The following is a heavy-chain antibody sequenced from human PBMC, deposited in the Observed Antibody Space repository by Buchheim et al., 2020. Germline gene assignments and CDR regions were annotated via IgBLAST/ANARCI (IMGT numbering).Heavy chain of an antibody. D-gene: IGHD2-2*01. V-gene: IGHV3-23*01. Sequence: EVQLLESGGGLVQPGGSLRLSCAASGFTFSSYAMSWVRQAPGKGLEWVSAISGSGGSTYYADSVKGRFTISRDNSKHTLYLQMNSLRAEDTAVYYCAGYYAVVPAAIYQTGGMDVWGQGTT. CDR3: AGYYAVVPAAIYQTGGMDV. CDR2: ISGSGGST. CDR1: GFTFSSYA. J-gene: IGHJ6*02.